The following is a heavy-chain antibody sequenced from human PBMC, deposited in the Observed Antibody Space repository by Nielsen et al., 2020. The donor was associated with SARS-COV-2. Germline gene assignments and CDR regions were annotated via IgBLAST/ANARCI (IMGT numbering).Heavy chain of an antibody. CDR2: IKQDGSEK. V-gene: IGHV3-7*03. D-gene: IGHD3-16*01. Sequence: GESLKFSCAASGFTFSSYWMSWVRQAPGKGLEWVANIKQDGSEKYFVDSVKGRFTISRGNAKNSLYLQMNSLRAEDTAVYYCARIQWGGFDYWGQGTLVTVSS. J-gene: IGHJ4*02. CDR3: ARIQWGGFDY. CDR1: GFTFSSYW.